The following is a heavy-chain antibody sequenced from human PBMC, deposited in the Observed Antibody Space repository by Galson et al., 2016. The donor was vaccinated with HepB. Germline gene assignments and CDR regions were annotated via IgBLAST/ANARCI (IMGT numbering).Heavy chain of an antibody. V-gene: IGHV3-23*01. CDR3: AKDLGERLVTVYYYMDV. J-gene: IGHJ6*03. CDR2: IRGSSAYT. Sequence: SLRLSCAASGFIFSEYAMSWVRRAPGKGLEWVSAIRGSSAYTYYADSVQGRFTISRDNSQNTLYLQMNSLRAEDTAVYYCAKDLGERLVTVYYYMDVWGKGTTVTVSS. CDR1: GFIFSEYA. D-gene: IGHD3-16*01.